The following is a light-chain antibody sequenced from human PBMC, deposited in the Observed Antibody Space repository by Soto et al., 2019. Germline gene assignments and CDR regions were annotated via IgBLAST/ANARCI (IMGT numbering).Light chain of an antibody. Sequence: QSALTQPASVSGSPGQSITISCTGTSGDVGGYYYVSWYQQLPGKAPKLMIYEGSKRPSGVSNRFSGSKSGNTASLTISGLQAEDEADYYCCSYAGSSTFYVFGTGTNVTVL. J-gene: IGLJ1*01. CDR1: SGDVGGYYY. V-gene: IGLV2-23*01. CDR3: CSYAGSSTFYV. CDR2: EGS.